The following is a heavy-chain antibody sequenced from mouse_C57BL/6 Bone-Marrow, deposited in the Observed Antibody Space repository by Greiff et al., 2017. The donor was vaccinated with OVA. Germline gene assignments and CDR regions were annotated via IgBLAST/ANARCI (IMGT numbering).Heavy chain of an antibody. CDR2: ISSGSSTI. J-gene: IGHJ3*01. V-gene: IGHV5-17*01. CDR1: GFTFSDYG. CDR3: ARPGGAY. Sequence: EVKLMESGGGLVKPGGSLKLSCAASGFTFSDYGMHWVRQAPEKGLEWVAYISSGSSTIYSADTVKGRFTISRDNAKNNLFLQMTSLRSEDTAMYYCARPGGAYWGQGTLVTVSA.